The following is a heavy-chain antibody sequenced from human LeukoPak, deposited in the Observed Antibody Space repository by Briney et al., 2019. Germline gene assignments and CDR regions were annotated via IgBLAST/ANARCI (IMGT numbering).Heavy chain of an antibody. D-gene: IGHD3-10*01. CDR3: ARGRYYYGSGSYYPFDY. Sequence: SETLSLTCTVSGGSISSYYWSWIRQPPGKGLEWIGYIYYSGSTYYNPSLKSRVTISVDTSKNQFSLKLSSVTAADTAVYYCARGRYYYGSGSYYPFDYWGQGTLVTVSS. J-gene: IGHJ4*02. CDR2: IYYSGST. V-gene: IGHV4-59*12. CDR1: GGSISSYY.